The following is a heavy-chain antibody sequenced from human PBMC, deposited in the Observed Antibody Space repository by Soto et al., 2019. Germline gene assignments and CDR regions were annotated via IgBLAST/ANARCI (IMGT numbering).Heavy chain of an antibody. J-gene: IGHJ5*02. D-gene: IGHD6-13*01. CDR2: IIPIFGTA. Sequence: QVQLVPSGAEVKKPGSSVKVSCKASGGTFSSYAISWVRQAPGQGLECMGGIIPIFGTANYAQKFQGRVTITADESTSTAYMELSSLRSEDTAVYYCARGVAAAGTGVYNWFDPWGQGTLVTVS. CDR1: GGTFSSYA. V-gene: IGHV1-69*01. CDR3: ARGVAAAGTGVYNWFDP.